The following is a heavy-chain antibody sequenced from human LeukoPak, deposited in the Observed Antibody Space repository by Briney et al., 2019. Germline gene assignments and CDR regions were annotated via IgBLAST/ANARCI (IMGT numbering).Heavy chain of an antibody. CDR3: ATDYTPYVGASAD. D-gene: IGHD1-26*01. V-gene: IGHV3-33*01. Sequence: GGSLRLSCAASGFTFRSHGMYWVRQAPGKGLEWVAVIWYDGSNKYYADSVKGRFTFSRDNSKNTLYLQMNSLRAEDTAVYYCATDYTPYVGASADWGQGTLVTVSS. CDR2: IWYDGSNK. J-gene: IGHJ4*02. CDR1: GFTFRSHG.